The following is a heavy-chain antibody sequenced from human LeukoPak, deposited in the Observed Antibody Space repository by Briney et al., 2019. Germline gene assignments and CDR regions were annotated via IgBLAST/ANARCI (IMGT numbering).Heavy chain of an antibody. J-gene: IGHJ1*01. CDR1: GGSISSYY. CDR3: GRVRTGNTGSPEYFED. Sequence: SETLSLTCSVSGGSISSYYWSWIRQPPGKGLEWLGYLFYSGNTNSNPSLKNRVTILADTSKNQFSLRLNSVTAADTAVYFCGRVRTGNTGSPEYFEDWGQGTPVTVSS. CDR2: LFYSGNT. V-gene: IGHV4-59*01. D-gene: IGHD5-12*01.